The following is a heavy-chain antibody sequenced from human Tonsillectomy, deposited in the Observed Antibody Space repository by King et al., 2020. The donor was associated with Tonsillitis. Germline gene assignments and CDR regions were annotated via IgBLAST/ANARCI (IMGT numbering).Heavy chain of an antibody. CDR3: AKEVGISDY. J-gene: IGHJ4*02. CDR1: GFTFSSYA. Sequence: VQLVESGGGLVQPEGSLRLSCAASGFTFSSYAMSWVRQAPGKGLEWVSVIYSGGSSTYYADSVKGRFTISRDNSKNTLYLQMNSLRAEDTAVYYCAKEVGISDYWGQGTLVTVSS. CDR2: IYSGGSST. D-gene: IGHD2-21*01. V-gene: IGHV3-23*03.